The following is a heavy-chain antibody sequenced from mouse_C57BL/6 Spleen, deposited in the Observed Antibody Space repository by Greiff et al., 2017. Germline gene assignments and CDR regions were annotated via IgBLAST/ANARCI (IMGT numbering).Heavy chain of an antibody. CDR1: GYTFTDYE. CDR3: TRYYGSSSYFDD. Sequence: QVQLQQSGAELVRPGASVTLSCKASGYTFTDYEMHWVKQTPVHGLEWIGAIDPETGGTAYNQKFKGKAILTADKSSSTAYMELRSLTSEDSAVYYCTRYYGSSSYFDDWGTGTTVTVSS. J-gene: IGHJ1*03. CDR2: IDPETGGT. D-gene: IGHD1-1*01. V-gene: IGHV1-15*01.